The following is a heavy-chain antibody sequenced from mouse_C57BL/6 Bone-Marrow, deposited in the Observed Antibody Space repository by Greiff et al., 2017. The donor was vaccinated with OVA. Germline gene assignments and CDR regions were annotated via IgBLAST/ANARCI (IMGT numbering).Heavy chain of an antibody. D-gene: IGHD1-1*01. V-gene: IGHV1-81*01. J-gene: IGHJ4*01. CDR3: ERGDIYYYGTSYIDYAMDY. Sequence: VQLQQSGAELARPGASVKLSCKASGYTFTSYGISWVKQRTGQGLEWIGEIYPRSGNTYYNEKFKGKATLTADKSSSTAYMELSSLTSEDSAVYFYERGDIYYYGTSYIDYAMDYWGQGTSVTVSS. CDR2: IYPRSGNT. CDR1: GYTFTSYG.